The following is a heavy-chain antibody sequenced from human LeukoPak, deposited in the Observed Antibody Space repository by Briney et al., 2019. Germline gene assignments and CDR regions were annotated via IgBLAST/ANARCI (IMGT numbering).Heavy chain of an antibody. CDR3: AKCGEIASFGYCSGGSCRNPRKNWFDP. D-gene: IGHD2-15*01. CDR1: DDSYRNYY. Sequence: SETLSLTCTVYDDSYRNYYWTWIRQPPGKGLEWIGEINHSGSTNYNPSLKSRVTISVDTSKNQFSLKLSSVTAADTAVYYCAKCGEIASFGYCSGGSCRNPRKNWFDPWGQGTLVTVSS. J-gene: IGHJ5*02. CDR2: INHSGST. V-gene: IGHV4-34*01.